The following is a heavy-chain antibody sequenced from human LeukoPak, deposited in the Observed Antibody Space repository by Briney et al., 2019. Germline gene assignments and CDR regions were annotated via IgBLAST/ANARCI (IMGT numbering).Heavy chain of an antibody. CDR1: GGSFSGYY. CDR3: ARGGVRYFDWLPKGYFDY. D-gene: IGHD3-9*01. Sequence: SETLSLTCAVYGGSFSGYYWSWIRQPSGKGLEWIGEINHSGSTNYNPSLKSRVTISVDTSKNQFSLKLSSVTAADTAVYYCARGGVRYFDWLPKGYFDYWGQGTLVTVSS. CDR2: INHSGST. V-gene: IGHV4-34*01. J-gene: IGHJ4*02.